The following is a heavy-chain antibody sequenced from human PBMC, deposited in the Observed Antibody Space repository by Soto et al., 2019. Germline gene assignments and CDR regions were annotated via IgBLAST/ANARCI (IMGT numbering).Heavy chain of an antibody. V-gene: IGHV1-2*04. J-gene: IGHJ5*02. CDR3: ARGGGLYSSGWYWFDP. Sequence: VKVSCKASGYTFTGYYMHWVRQAPGQGLEWMGWINPNSGGTNYAQKFQGWVTMTRDTSISTAYMELSRLRSDDTAVYYCARGGGLYSSGWYWFDPWGQGTLVTVSS. CDR1: GYTFTGYY. CDR2: INPNSGGT. D-gene: IGHD6-19*01.